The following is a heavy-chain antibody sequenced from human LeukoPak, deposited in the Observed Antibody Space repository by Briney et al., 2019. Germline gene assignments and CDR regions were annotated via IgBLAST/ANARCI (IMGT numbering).Heavy chain of an antibody. CDR1: GYTFTGYY. CDR2: INPNSGGT. CDR3: ARDRCSSTSCYARSDYYYGMDV. Sequence: ASVKVSCKASGYTFTGYYMHWVRQAPGQGLEWMGWINPNSGGTNYAQKFQGRVTMTRDTSISTAYMELSRLRSDDTAVYYCARDRCSSTSCYARSDYYYGMDVRGQGTTVTVSS. V-gene: IGHV1-2*02. D-gene: IGHD2-2*01. J-gene: IGHJ6*02.